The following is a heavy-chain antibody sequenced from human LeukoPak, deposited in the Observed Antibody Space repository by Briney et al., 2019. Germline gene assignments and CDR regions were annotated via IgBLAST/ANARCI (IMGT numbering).Heavy chain of an antibody. J-gene: IGHJ4*02. V-gene: IGHV1-18*01. CDR1: GYTFTKYG. CDR3: ARPGEQHLTYYFDF. D-gene: IGHD6-13*01. CDR2: ISAYDGNR. Sequence: AAVKVSFKDSGYTFTKYGISWVGQAPGEGGEGMGWISAYDGNRNYAQKVQDRVAITTDTSTNTAYMELRSLRSDDTAVYYCARPGEQHLTYYFDFWGPGTQVTVSS.